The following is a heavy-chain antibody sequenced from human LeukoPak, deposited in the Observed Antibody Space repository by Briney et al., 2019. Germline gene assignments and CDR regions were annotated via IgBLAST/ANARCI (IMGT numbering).Heavy chain of an antibody. V-gene: IGHV3-48*03. J-gene: IGHJ4*02. CDR1: GFTFSSYE. D-gene: IGHD4-17*01. CDR3: AKGGSLTTVTHFDY. Sequence: PGGSLRLSCAASGFTFSSYEMDWVRQAPGEGLGCVSYISSSGSTIYYADSVKGRFTISRDNSKNTLYLQMNSLRAEDTAVYYCAKGGSLTTVTHFDYWGQGTLVTVSS. CDR2: ISSSGSTI.